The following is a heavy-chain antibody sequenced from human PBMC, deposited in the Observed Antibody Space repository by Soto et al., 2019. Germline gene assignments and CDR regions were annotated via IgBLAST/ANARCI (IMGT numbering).Heavy chain of an antibody. CDR1: GGSISSYY. Sequence: SETVSLNCTVSGGSISSYYWSWIRQPPGKGLEWIGYIYYSGSTNYNPSLKSRVTISVDTSKNQFSLKLSSVTAADTAVYYCARVGDSFDPWGQGTLVTVSS. CDR3: ARVGDSFDP. V-gene: IGHV4-59*01. J-gene: IGHJ5*02. D-gene: IGHD5-12*01. CDR2: IYYSGST.